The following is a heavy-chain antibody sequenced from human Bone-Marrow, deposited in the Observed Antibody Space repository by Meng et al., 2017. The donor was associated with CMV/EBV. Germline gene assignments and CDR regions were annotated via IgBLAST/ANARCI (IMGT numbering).Heavy chain of an antibody. CDR3: ASSHIWLIALAGTRFNY. Sequence: SETLSLTCTVSCGSISSSSYYWGWIRQPPGKGLEWIGSIYYTGRTYYKPSLKSRVTISKDTSKNQFSLNLSSVTAADTAVYYCASSHIWLIALAGTRFNYWGQGSLVTVSS. V-gene: IGHV4-39*07. CDR1: CGSISSSSYY. D-gene: IGHD6-19*01. J-gene: IGHJ4*02. CDR2: IYYTGRT.